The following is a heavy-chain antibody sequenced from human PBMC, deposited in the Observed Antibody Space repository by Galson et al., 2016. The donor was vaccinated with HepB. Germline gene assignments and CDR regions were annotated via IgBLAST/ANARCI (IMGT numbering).Heavy chain of an antibody. Sequence: SETLSLTCGVSGGSFNDNYWTWIRQPPGKGLEWIGDINHSGSTNYSPSLESRVTIPIDTSKNQFSLNLTSVTAADTAVYYCATQWELPWYFDLWGRGTLVTVSS. CDR3: ATQWELPWYFDL. CDR1: GGSFNDNY. D-gene: IGHD1-26*01. CDR2: INHSGST. J-gene: IGHJ2*01. V-gene: IGHV4-34*01.